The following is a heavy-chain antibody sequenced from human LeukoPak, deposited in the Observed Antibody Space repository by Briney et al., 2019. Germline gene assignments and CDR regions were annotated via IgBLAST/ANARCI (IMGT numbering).Heavy chain of an antibody. CDR2: IYHSGNT. D-gene: IGHD3-22*01. CDR1: GYYINNGYY. CDR3: ARVDDSSGYYFLDY. Sequence: PSETLSLTCTVSGYYINNGYYWGWIRQPPEKGLEWIGTIYHSGNTYYNPSLKSRVTISVDTSKNQFSLKLGSVTAADTAVYYCARVDDSSGYYFLDYWGQGILVTVSS. J-gene: IGHJ4*02. V-gene: IGHV4-38-2*02.